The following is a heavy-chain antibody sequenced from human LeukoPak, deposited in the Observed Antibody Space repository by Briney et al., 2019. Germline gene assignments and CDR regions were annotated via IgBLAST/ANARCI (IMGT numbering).Heavy chain of an antibody. D-gene: IGHD2-21*02. CDR3: AKDGNQVVTAKAPTDY. Sequence: GGSLRLSCAASGFTFSSYAMSWVRQAPGKGLEWVSAISSSGGSTYYADSVKGRFTISRDNSKNTLYLQMNSLRAEDTAVYYCAKDGNQVVTAKAPTDYWGQGTLVTVSS. V-gene: IGHV3-23*01. J-gene: IGHJ4*02. CDR1: GFTFSSYA. CDR2: ISSSGGST.